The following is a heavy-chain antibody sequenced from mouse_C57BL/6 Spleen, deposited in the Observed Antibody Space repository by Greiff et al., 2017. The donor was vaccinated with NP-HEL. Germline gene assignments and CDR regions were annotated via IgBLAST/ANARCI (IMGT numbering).Heavy chain of an antibody. D-gene: IGHD2-1*01. CDR3: ASGGYGNPSWFAY. J-gene: IGHJ3*01. Sequence: VQLQQPGAELVMPGASVKLSCKASGYTFTSYWMHWVKQRPGQGLEWIGEIDPSDSYTNYNQKFKGKSTLTVDKSSSTAYMQLSSLTSEDSAVYYCASGGYGNPSWFAYWGQGTLVTVSA. V-gene: IGHV1-69*01. CDR2: IDPSDSYT. CDR1: GYTFTSYW.